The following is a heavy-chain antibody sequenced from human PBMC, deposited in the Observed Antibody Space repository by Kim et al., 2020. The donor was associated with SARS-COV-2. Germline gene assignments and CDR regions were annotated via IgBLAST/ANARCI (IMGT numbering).Heavy chain of an antibody. D-gene: IGHD6-13*01. CDR3: AKGPVGSSWYSLSFADY. J-gene: IGHJ4*02. CDR1: GFTFSSYA. CDR2: ISGSGGST. V-gene: IGHV3-23*01. Sequence: GGSLRLSCAASGFTFSSYAMSWVRQAPGKGLEWVSAISGSGGSTYYADSVKGRFTISRDNSKNKLYLQMNSLRAEDTAVYYCAKGPVGSSWYSLSFADYWGQGTLVTVSS.